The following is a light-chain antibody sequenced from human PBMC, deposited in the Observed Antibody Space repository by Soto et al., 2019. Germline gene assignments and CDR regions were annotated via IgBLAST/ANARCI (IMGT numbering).Light chain of an antibody. J-gene: IGKJ4*01. CDR1: QSVSSTH. V-gene: IGKV3-20*01. CDR3: QQYGSSPLT. Sequence: EMVLTQSQGTLSLSPGERATLSCRASQSVSSTHLAWYQQKPGQAPRLLIYGASSRATGIPDRFSGSGSGTDFTLTISRLEPEDFAVYYCQQYGSSPLTFGGGTKVDI. CDR2: GAS.